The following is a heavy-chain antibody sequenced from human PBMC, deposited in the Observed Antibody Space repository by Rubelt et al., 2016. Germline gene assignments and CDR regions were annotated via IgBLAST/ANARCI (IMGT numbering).Heavy chain of an antibody. CDR2: IFYSGSQ. Sequence: QLQLQESGPGLVRPSETLSLTCTVSGGSMNGYYYSWVRQPPGKGLEWIAYIFYSGSQYSNPSLKSRVTISVDTSRNQVSLNLTAGTAAVTAVDYCARHATTGRALDPWGQGTLVTVSS. CDR1: GGSMNGYY. J-gene: IGHJ5*02. D-gene: IGHD4-11*01. CDR3: ARHATTGRALDP. V-gene: IGHV4-59*08.